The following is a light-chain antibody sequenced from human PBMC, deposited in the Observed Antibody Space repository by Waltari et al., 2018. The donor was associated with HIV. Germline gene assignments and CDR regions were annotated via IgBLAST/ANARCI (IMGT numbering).Light chain of an antibody. J-gene: IGKJ3*01. CDR1: QSVSSSY. Sequence: IVLTQSPGPLSLSPGERATLPCRASQSVSSSYLAWYQQKPGQTPRLLIYGASSRATGIPDRFSGSGSGTDFTLTISRLEPEDFAVYYCQQYGSSPPLTFGPGTKVDIK. CDR3: QQYGSSPPLT. CDR2: GAS. V-gene: IGKV3-20*01.